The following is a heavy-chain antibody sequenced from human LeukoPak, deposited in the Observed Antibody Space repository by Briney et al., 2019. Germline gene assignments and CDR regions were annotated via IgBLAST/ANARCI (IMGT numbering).Heavy chain of an antibody. CDR2: INAGNGNT. V-gene: IGHV1-3*01. Sequence: ASVKVSCKASGYIFTSYAMHWVRQAPGQRLEWMGWINAGNGNTEYSQKFQGRVTITGDTPASTAYMELSSLRSEDTAVYYCVRDRGGASTVYWGQGTLVTVSS. D-gene: IGHD3-16*01. CDR3: VRDRGGASTVY. CDR1: GYIFTSYA. J-gene: IGHJ4*02.